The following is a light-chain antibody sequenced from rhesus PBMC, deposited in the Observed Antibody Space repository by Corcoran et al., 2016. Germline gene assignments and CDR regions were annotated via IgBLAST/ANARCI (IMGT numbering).Light chain of an antibody. CDR3: TPHDDSPFT. V-gene: IGKV1-69*01. CDR2: RLS. Sequence: DIQMTQSPSSLSASVGDRVTITCRASRGISNWLAWYQQKPGEAPKLLSNRLSNLETGVPSRFSGSGSGTDCSLTNSRLRPEGVATYYCTPHDDSPFTFGPGAKLDIK. J-gene: IGKJ3*01. CDR1: RGISNW.